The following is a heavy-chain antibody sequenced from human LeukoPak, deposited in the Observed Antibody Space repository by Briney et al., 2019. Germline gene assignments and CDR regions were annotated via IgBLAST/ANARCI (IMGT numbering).Heavy chain of an antibody. Sequence: PGGSLRLSCAASGFTFSSYWMSWVRQAPGKGLEWVANIKQDGSEKYYVDSVKGRFTISRDNAKNSLYLQMNSLRAEDTAVYYCASPGSSVFSDAFDIWGQGTMVTVSS. CDR3: ASPGSSVFSDAFDI. CDR2: IKQDGSEK. V-gene: IGHV3-7*03. CDR1: GFTFSSYW. D-gene: IGHD6-6*01. J-gene: IGHJ3*02.